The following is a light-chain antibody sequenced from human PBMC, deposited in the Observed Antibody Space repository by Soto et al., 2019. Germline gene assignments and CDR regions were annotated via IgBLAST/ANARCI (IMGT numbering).Light chain of an antibody. CDR1: QGIRID. CDR3: LQHNSFPRT. Sequence: DIQMTQSPSSLSASVEDRVTITCRASQGIRIDLGWFQQKPGKAPKRLIYGASSLQSGVPSRFSGRGSGTEFTLTISNLQPEDFATYYCLQHNSFPRTFGQGTKVDIK. V-gene: IGKV1-17*02. CDR2: GAS. J-gene: IGKJ1*01.